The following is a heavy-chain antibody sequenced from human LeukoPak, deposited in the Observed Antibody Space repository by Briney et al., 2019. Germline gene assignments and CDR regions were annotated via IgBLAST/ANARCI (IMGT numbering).Heavy chain of an antibody. CDR1: GFTFSSYG. CDR2: ISYDGGNK. CDR3: AKDRPTMIVGAY. D-gene: IGHD3-22*01. V-gene: IGHV3-30*18. J-gene: IGHJ4*02. Sequence: PGGSLRLSCAASGFTFSSYGMHWVRQAPGKGLEWVAVISYDGGNKYYADSVKGRFTISRDNSKNTLYLQMNSLRAEDTAVYYCAKDRPTMIVGAYWGQGTLVTVSS.